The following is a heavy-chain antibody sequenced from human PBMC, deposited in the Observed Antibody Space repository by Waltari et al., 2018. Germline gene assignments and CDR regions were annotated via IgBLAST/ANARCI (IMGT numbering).Heavy chain of an antibody. CDR3: ARQGLGSDRSGWTWDWFDP. CDR1: GYSISSGYY. Sequence: QVQLQASGPGLVKPSETLSLTCGVSGYSISSGYYWGWIRQPPGRGLEWSGSFYHSGHTDYNPSLRSRLTISIDTSKNSLSLKLSSVTAADTAVYFCARQGLGSDRSGWTWDWFDPWGQGTLVIVSS. V-gene: IGHV4-38-2*01. CDR2: FYHSGHT. D-gene: IGHD6-19*01. J-gene: IGHJ5*02.